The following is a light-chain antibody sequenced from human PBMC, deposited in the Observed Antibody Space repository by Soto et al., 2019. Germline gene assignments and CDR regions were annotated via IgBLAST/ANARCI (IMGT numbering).Light chain of an antibody. CDR2: FAS. Sequence: DIQMTQSPSSLSASVGDIVTITCRASQDIGSHLAWYQQKPEKAPKSLIYFASTLQSGVQSRFSDSGSGTDFTLSIGRLQPEDFATYYFQQFRSFPITFGQGTRQEI. V-gene: IGKV1D-16*01. CDR3: QQFRSFPIT. CDR1: QDIGSH. J-gene: IGKJ5*01.